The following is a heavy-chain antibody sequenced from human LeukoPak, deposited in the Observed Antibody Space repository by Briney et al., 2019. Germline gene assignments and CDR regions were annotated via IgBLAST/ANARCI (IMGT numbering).Heavy chain of an antibody. J-gene: IGHJ6*03. CDR3: AKEDATRRGYMDV. CDR1: GFRFEDYA. V-gene: IGHV3-9*01. CDR2: ISWDSAGI. D-gene: IGHD1-14*01. Sequence: GGSLRLSCVGSGFRFEDYAIQWVRQAPGKGLEWVSIISWDSAGIGHADSVKGRFTISRDNAKNSVYLQMDSLRPEDTALYYCAKEDATRRGYMDVWGKGTTVTVSS.